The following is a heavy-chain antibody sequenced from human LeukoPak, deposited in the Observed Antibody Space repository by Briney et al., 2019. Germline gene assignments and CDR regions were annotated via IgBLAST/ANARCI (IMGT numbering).Heavy chain of an antibody. Sequence: SGGSLRLSCAASGFTFSSYAMHWVRQAPGKGLEYVSAISSNGGSTYYANSVKGRFTISRDNAKNSLYLQMNSLRAEDTAVYYCARDLAGTTVGFDPWGQGTLVTVSS. CDR1: GFTFSSYA. CDR2: ISSNGGST. D-gene: IGHD1-7*01. V-gene: IGHV3-64*01. J-gene: IGHJ5*02. CDR3: ARDLAGTTVGFDP.